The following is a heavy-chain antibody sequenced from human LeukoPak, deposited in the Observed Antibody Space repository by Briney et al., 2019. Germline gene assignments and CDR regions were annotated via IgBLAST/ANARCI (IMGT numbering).Heavy chain of an antibody. J-gene: IGHJ4*02. CDR1: GGSLSIYY. Sequence: SETLSLTCTVSGGSLSIYYWSWIRQPPGKGLEWIGDIYYSGFTNYNPSLQSRVTISVDTSKNQFSLKLSSVTAADTAVYYCARAKIIVVVPAAIPSYFDYWGQGTLVTVSS. D-gene: IGHD2-2*01. CDR2: IYYSGFT. CDR3: ARAKIIVVVPAAIPSYFDY. V-gene: IGHV4-59*12.